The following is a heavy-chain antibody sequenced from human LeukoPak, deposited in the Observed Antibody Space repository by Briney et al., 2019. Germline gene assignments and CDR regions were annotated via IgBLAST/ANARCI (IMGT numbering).Heavy chain of an antibody. CDR2: ISYDGSNK. Sequence: PGRSLRLSCAASGFTFSSYAMHWVRQAPGEGLEWVAIISYDGSNKYYADSVKGRFTNSRDNSKNTLYLQMNSLRAEDTAVYYCAKDEYDSHEADYWGQGTLVTVSS. D-gene: IGHD2/OR15-2a*01. CDR3: AKDEYDSHEADY. V-gene: IGHV3-30*18. J-gene: IGHJ4*02. CDR1: GFTFSSYA.